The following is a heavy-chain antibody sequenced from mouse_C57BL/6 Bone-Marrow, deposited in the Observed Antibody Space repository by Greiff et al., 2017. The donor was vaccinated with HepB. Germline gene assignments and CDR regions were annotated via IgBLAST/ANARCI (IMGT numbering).Heavy chain of an antibody. J-gene: IGHJ3*01. CDR1: GFTFSSYG. V-gene: IGHV5-6*01. CDR2: ISSGGSYT. D-gene: IGHD4-1*01. Sequence: EVQVVESGGDLVKPGGSLKLSCAASGFTFSSYGMSWVRQTPDKRLEWVATISSGGSYTYYPDSVKGRFTISRDNAKNTLYLQMSSLKSEDTAMYYCARGNWDGAYWGQGTLVTVSA. CDR3: ARGNWDGAY.